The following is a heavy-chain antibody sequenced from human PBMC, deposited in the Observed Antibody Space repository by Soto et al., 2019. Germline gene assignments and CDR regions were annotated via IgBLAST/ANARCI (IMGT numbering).Heavy chain of an antibody. D-gene: IGHD2-15*01. V-gene: IGHV1-69*01. CDR3: ARGAQGYCSGGSCSALETYYYYYYGMDV. Sequence: QVQLVQSGAEVKKPGSSVKVSCKASGGTFSSYAISWVRQAPGQGLEWMGGIIPIFGTANYAQKFQGRVTITADESTSTAYMELSSLRSEDTAVYYCARGAQGYCSGGSCSALETYYYYYYGMDVWGQGTTVTVSS. J-gene: IGHJ6*02. CDR1: GGTFSSYA. CDR2: IIPIFGTA.